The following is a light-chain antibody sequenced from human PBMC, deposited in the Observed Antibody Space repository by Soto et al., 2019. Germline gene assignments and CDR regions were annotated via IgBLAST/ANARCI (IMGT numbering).Light chain of an antibody. Sequence: DIQMIQSPSTLSASVGDRVVITCRASQSITTWLAWYQQKPGKAPKLLIYDASSLESGVPSRFSGSGSGTEFTLTISSLQPDDFATYYCQQYNDYWTFGQGTKVDIK. CDR3: QQYNDYWT. CDR1: QSITTW. V-gene: IGKV1-5*01. CDR2: DAS. J-gene: IGKJ1*01.